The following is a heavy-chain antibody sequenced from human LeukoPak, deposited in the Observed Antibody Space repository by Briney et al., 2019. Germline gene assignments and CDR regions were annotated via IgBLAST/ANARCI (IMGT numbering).Heavy chain of an antibody. CDR3: ARDFSFDP. V-gene: IGHV3-74*01. J-gene: IGHJ5*02. Sequence: GGSLRLSCAASGFTFSSSWMNWVRQAPGKGLVWVSRISADESTKTYADSVKGRFTISRDNAKNTLYLQMNSLRAEDTAVYYCARDFSFDPWGQGTLVTVSS. D-gene: IGHD2/OR15-2a*01. CDR1: GFTFSSSW. CDR2: ISADESTK.